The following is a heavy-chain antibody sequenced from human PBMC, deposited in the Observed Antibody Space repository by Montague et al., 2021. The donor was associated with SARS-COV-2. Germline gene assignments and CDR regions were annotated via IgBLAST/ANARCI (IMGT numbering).Heavy chain of an antibody. D-gene: IGHD1-26*01. CDR2: IYTSGST. V-gene: IGHV4-61*02. Sequence: TLSLTCTVSGGSISSGSYYWSWIRQPAGKGLEWIGRIYTSGSTNYNPSLKSRVTISVDTSKNQFSLKLSSVTAADTAVYYCAREWELLQNWFDPRGQGTLVTVSS. CDR3: AREWELLQNWFDP. J-gene: IGHJ5*02. CDR1: GGSISSGSYY.